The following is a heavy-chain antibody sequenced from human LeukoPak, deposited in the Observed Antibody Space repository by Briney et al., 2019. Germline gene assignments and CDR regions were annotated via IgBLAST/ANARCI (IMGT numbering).Heavy chain of an antibody. V-gene: IGHV4-34*01. CDR1: GGSFSGYY. J-gene: IGHJ4*02. CDR2: INHSGST. CDR3: ARGYSSSAVEDY. D-gene: IGHD6-6*01. Sequence: SETLSLTCAVYGGSFSGYYWSWIRQPPGKGLEWIGEINHSGSTNYNPSLKSRVTISVDTSKNQFSLKLSSVTAADTAVYYCARGYSSSAVEDYWGQGTLVTVSS.